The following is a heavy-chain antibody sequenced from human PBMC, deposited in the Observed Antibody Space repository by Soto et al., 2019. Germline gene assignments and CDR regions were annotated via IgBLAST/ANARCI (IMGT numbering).Heavy chain of an antibody. CDR1: GFTFSSYA. J-gene: IGHJ4*02. CDR2: ISYDGSNK. CDR3: ARDLLARSSNSFGY. V-gene: IGHV3-30-3*01. D-gene: IGHD3-3*01. Sequence: GGSLRLSCAASGFTFSSYAMHWVRQAPGKGLEWVAVISYDGSNKYYADSVKGRFTISRDNSKNTLYLQMNSLRAEDTAVYYCARDLLARSSNSFGYWGQGTLVTVSS.